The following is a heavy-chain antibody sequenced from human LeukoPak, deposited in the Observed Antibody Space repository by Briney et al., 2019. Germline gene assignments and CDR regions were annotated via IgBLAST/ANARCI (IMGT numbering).Heavy chain of an antibody. V-gene: IGHV3-53*01. Sequence: PGGSLRLSCAASGFTVSSNYMSWVRQAPGKGLEWVSVIYSGGSTYYADSVKGRFTISRDNSKNTLYLQMNSLRAEDTAVYYCAREPSRWYYDSSGYYFSASHRTSQGYWGQGTLVTVSS. J-gene: IGHJ4*02. CDR3: AREPSRWYYDSSGYYFSASHRTSQGY. D-gene: IGHD3-22*01. CDR2: IYSGGST. CDR1: GFTVSSNY.